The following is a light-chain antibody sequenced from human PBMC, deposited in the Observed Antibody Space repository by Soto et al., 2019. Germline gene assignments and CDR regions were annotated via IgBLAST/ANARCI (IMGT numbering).Light chain of an antibody. CDR1: QTISGW. Sequence: DIQMTQSPSTLSASVGDRVTITCRASQTISGWLAWYLQKPGKAPKLLIYDASSLASGVPSRFSGSESGPEFTLTISSLQSDGLQTYFCQHYKSGYPFGQGNKLAIK. J-gene: IGKJ2*01. CDR3: QHYKSGYP. V-gene: IGKV1-5*01. CDR2: DAS.